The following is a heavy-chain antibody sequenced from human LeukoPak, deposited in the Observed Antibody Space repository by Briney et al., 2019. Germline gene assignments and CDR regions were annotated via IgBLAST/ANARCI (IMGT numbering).Heavy chain of an antibody. V-gene: IGHV4-39*01. D-gene: IGHD2/OR15-2a*01. CDR2: IYYSGST. J-gene: IGHJ5*02. CDR1: VGSITSSRYY. CDR3: ARRVASHPDFYFDP. Sequence: PSETLSRTCTVSVGSITSSRYYWGGIRQPPGKGLAWIGSIYYSGSTYYNPSLKSRVTISVDPSKNHFSLNMRSVTAADTAIYYCARRVASHPDFYFDPWGKGPLVTVSS.